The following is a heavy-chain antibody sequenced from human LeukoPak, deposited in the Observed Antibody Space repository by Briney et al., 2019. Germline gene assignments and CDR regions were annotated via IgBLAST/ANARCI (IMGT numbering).Heavy chain of an antibody. Sequence: PSETLSLTCAVYGGSFSGYYWSWIRQPPGKGLEWIGEINHSGSTNYNPSLKSRVTISVDTSKNQFSLKLSSVTAADTAVYYCARETVAAVYGMDVWGQGTTVTVSS. CDR2: INHSGST. V-gene: IGHV4-34*01. CDR3: ARETVAAVYGMDV. CDR1: GGSFSGYY. J-gene: IGHJ6*02. D-gene: IGHD2-15*01.